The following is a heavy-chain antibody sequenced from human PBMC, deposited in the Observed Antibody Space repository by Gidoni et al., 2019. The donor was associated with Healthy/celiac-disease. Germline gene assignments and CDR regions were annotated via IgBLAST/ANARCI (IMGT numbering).Heavy chain of an antibody. CDR2: IYYSGST. CDR1: GGSISSGGYY. CDR3: ASLGYGDYGNYGMDV. J-gene: IGHJ6*02. V-gene: IGHV4-31*03. D-gene: IGHD4-17*01. Sequence: QVQLQESGPGLVKPSQTLSLTCTVSGGSISSGGYYWSWIRQHPGKGLEWIGYIYYSGSTYDNPYLKSRVTISVDTSKNQFSLKLSSVTAADTAVYYCASLGYGDYGNYGMDVWGQGTTVTVSS.